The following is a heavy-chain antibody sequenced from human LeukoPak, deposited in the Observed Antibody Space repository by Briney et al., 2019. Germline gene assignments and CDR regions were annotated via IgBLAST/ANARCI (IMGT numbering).Heavy chain of an antibody. Sequence: GGSLSLTCAASGFAFSSYERNWVRQAPGKGLEWVSYISTSGSTIYYADSVKGRFTISRDNAKNSLYLQMNSLRAEDTAVYYCARVPRKYSSEYYWFDYWGQRTLVTVSS. V-gene: IGHV3-48*03. CDR1: GFAFSSYE. CDR2: ISTSGSTI. J-gene: IGHJ4*01. CDR3: ARVPRKYSSEYYWFDY. D-gene: IGHD6-19*01.